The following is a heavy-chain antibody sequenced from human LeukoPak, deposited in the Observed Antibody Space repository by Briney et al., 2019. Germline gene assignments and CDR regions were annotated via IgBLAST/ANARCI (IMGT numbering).Heavy chain of an antibody. Sequence: SETLSLTCTVSGGSISSSSYYWGWIRQPPGNGLEWIGSIYHSGSTYYNPSLKSRVTISVDTSKNQFSLKLSSVTAADTAVYYCARDLPLVGATTGVDYWGQGTLVTVSS. V-gene: IGHV4-39*07. D-gene: IGHD1-26*01. J-gene: IGHJ4*02. CDR3: ARDLPLVGATTGVDY. CDR2: IYHSGST. CDR1: GGSISSSSYY.